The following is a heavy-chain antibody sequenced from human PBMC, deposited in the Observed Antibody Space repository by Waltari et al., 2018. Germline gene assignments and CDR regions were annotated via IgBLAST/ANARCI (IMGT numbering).Heavy chain of an antibody. CDR3: ARDDFGSGRVLDL. V-gene: IGHV3-33*08. CDR1: GFTFRNYG. Sequence: QEQLVESGGGVVHPGRSLTVSCAASGFTFRNYGMHWVRQAPGTGLQGVAVIRNDGSSKYYADSVKGRFSVSRDNSKNTLYLQMNSLRAEDTAVYYCARDDFGSGRVLDLWGQGTLVTVSS. D-gene: IGHD3-10*01. J-gene: IGHJ5*02. CDR2: IRNDGSSK.